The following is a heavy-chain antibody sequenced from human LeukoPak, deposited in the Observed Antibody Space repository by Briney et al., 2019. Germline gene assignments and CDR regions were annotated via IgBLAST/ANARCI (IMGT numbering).Heavy chain of an antibody. CDR2: LTGTGGST. CDR3: AKGIYSSGWSYFDY. CDR1: GFTFSSYA. D-gene: IGHD6-19*01. J-gene: IGHJ4*01. Sequence: GGSLRLSCAASGFTFSSYAMFWVRQAPGKGLEWVSSLTGTGGSTYYADSVKGRFTISRDNSKNTLYLQMNSLRAEDTAVYYCAKGIYSSGWSYFDYWGHGTLVTVSS. V-gene: IGHV3-23*01.